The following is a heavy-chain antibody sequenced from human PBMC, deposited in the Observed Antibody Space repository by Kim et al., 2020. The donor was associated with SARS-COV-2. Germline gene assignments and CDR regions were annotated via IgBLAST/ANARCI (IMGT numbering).Heavy chain of an antibody. CDR2: IRSKAYGGTT. J-gene: IGHJ6*02. V-gene: IGHV3-49*04. CDR1: GFTFGDYA. Sequence: GGSLRLSCTASGFTFGDYAMSWVRQAPGKGLEWVGFIRSKAYGGTTEYAASVKGRFTISRDDSKSIAYLQMNSLKTEDTAVYYCTRDLRGITIFYYYYYYGMDVWGQGTTVTVSS. CDR3: TRDLRGITIFYYYYYYGMDV. D-gene: IGHD3-9*01.